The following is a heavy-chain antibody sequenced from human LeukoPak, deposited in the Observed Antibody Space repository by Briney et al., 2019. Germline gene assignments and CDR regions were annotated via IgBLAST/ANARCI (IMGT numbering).Heavy chain of an antibody. CDR2: NSAYNGNT. CDR3: ARDRSTMVLSYYGMDV. J-gene: IGHJ6*02. CDR1: GYTFTSYS. V-gene: IGHV1-18*01. D-gene: IGHD3-10*01. Sequence: ASVKVSCKASGYTFTSYSISWVRQAPGQGLEWMGWNSAYNGNTNYAQKLQGRVTMTTDTSTSTAYMELRSLRSDDTAVYYCARDRSTMVLSYYGMDVWGQGTTVTVSS.